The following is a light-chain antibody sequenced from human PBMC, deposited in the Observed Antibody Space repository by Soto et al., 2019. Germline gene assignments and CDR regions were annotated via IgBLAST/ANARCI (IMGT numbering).Light chain of an antibody. CDR3: QQYNGYWT. Sequence: DIQMTPSPSTLSASVGDRVTITCRASQSISDSLAWYQQKPGKAPKLLIYEASSLKGGVPSRFSGRRSGTESALTISSLQPDDFATYYCQQYNGYWTFGQGTKVEIK. V-gene: IGKV1-5*03. CDR1: QSISDS. J-gene: IGKJ1*01. CDR2: EAS.